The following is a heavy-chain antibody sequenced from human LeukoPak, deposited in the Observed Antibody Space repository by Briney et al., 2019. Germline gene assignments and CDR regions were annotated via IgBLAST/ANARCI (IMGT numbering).Heavy chain of an antibody. J-gene: IGHJ4*02. Sequence: SETLSLTCTVSGGSISSGGYYWSWIRQPPGKGLEWVGYIYHSGSTYYNPSLKSRVTISVDRSKNQFSLKLSSVTAADTAVYYCARGTVYYYDSSGYHLPFDYWGQGTLVTVSS. CDR3: ARGTVYYYDSSGYHLPFDY. V-gene: IGHV4-30-2*01. D-gene: IGHD3-22*01. CDR2: IYHSGST. CDR1: GGSISSGGYY.